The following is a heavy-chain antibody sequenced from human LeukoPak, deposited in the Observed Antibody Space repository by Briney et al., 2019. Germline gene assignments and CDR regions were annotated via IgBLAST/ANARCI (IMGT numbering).Heavy chain of an antibody. V-gene: IGHV3-23*01. CDR3: AKYSSGWYSGFDY. D-gene: IGHD6-19*01. CDR1: GFAFSNYA. Sequence: GGSLRLSCAASGFAFSNYAMNWVRQAPGKGLECVSGISGSGGSTYYADSVKGRSTISRDNSKNTLYLQMNSRRGEDTAVYYCAKYSSGWYSGFDYWGQGTLVTVSS. CDR2: ISGSGGST. J-gene: IGHJ4*02.